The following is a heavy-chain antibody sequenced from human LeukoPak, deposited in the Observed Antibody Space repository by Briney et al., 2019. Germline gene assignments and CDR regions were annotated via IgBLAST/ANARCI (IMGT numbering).Heavy chain of an antibody. CDR3: ARVVVAATSTWFDP. CDR1: GGSISSGSYS. Sequence: SETLSLTCTVSGGSISSGSYSWSWIRQPPGKGLEWIGYIYHSGSTYYNPSLKSRVTISVDRSKNQFSLKLSSVTAADTAVYYCARVVVAATSTWFDPWGQGTLVTVSS. J-gene: IGHJ5*02. CDR2: IYHSGST. D-gene: IGHD2-15*01. V-gene: IGHV4-30-2*01.